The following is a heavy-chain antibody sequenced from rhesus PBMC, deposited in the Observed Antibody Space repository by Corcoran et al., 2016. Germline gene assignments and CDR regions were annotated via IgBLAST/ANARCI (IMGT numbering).Heavy chain of an antibody. CDR2: IYGSGGST. J-gene: IGHJ4*01. CDR3: ARSEVARPVYY. CDR1: GDSISASYY. Sequence: QVQLQESGTGLVKPSETLSITCAVSGDSISASYYWSWIRQPPGKGLEWIGYIYGSGGSTYYNPYLKSRVTISTDTSKNQFSLKVSSVTAADTAVYYCARSEVARPVYYWGQGVLVTVSS. V-gene: IGHV4S7*01. D-gene: IGHD6-37*01.